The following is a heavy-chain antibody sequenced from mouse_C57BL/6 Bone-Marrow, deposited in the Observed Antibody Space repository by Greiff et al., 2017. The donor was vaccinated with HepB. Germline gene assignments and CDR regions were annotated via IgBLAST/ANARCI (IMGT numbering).Heavy chain of an antibody. CDR3: ARTDYYGSCYGGYFDV. D-gene: IGHD1-1*01. V-gene: IGHV15-2*01. Sequence: VQLQQSGSELRSPGSSVKLSCKDFDSEVFPIAYMSWVRQKPGHGFEWIGGILPSIGRTIYGEKFEDKATLDADTLSNTAYLELNSLTSEDSAIYYCARTDYYGSCYGGYFDVWGTGTTVTVSS. CDR2: ILPSIGRT. CDR1: DSEVFPIAY. J-gene: IGHJ1*03.